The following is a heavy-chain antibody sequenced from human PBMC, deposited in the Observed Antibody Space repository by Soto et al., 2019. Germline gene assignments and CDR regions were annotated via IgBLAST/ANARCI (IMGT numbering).Heavy chain of an antibody. CDR1: GFTFSSYS. Sequence: EVQLVESGGGLVQPGGSLRLSCAASGFTFSSYSMTWVRQAPGKGLEWVSDMSSSSSTTYYADSVKGRFTISRDNAKNSLYLQMNSLRAEDTAVYYCACWRSGSPGDYWGQGTLVIVSS. J-gene: IGHJ4*02. D-gene: IGHD3-10*01. CDR3: ACWRSGSPGDY. CDR2: MSSSSSTT. V-gene: IGHV3-48*01.